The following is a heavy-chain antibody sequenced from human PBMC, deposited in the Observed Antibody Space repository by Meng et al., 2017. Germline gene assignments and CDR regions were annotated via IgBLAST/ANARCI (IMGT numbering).Heavy chain of an antibody. Sequence: GGSLRLSCAASGFTFDDYAMHWVRQAPGKGPEWVSGISWNSGSIGYADSVKGRFTISRDNAKNSLYLQMNSLRAEDTAVYYCARADITMVRGVYSPNYYYYGMDVWGQGTTVTVSS. V-gene: IGHV3-9*01. CDR2: ISWNSGSI. D-gene: IGHD3-10*01. CDR1: GFTFDDYA. CDR3: ARADITMVRGVYSPNYYYYGMDV. J-gene: IGHJ6*02.